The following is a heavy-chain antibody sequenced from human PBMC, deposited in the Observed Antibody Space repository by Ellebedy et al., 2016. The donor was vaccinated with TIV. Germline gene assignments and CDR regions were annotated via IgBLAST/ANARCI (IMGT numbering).Heavy chain of an antibody. J-gene: IGHJ4*02. CDR1: TGSISSYF. V-gene: IGHV4-59*01. CDR3: ARVAYYYGTASYHNPGWLDY. D-gene: IGHD3-10*01. CDR2: IHDNGDT. Sequence: MPSETLSLTCTVSTGSISSYFWTWVRQPPGKGLEWIGYIHDNGDTNYNPSLNSRVTFSTDTSNNQISLKLTSVTAADTAVYYCARVAYYYGTASYHNPGWLDYWGRGALVTVSS.